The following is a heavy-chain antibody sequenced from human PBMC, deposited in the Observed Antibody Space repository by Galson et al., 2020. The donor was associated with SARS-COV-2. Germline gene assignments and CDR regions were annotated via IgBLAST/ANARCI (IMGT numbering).Heavy chain of an antibody. J-gene: IGHJ4*02. V-gene: IGHV4-39*01. CDR3: ARHEVSGAYEFDY. CDR1: GGSISSSSYY. Sequence: SETLSLTCTVSGGSISSSSYYWGWIRQPPGKGLEWIGSIYYSGSTYYNPSLKSRVTISVDTSKNQFSLKLSSVTAADTAVYYCARHEVSGAYEFDYWGQGTLVTVSS. D-gene: IGHD3-3*01. CDR2: IYYSGST.